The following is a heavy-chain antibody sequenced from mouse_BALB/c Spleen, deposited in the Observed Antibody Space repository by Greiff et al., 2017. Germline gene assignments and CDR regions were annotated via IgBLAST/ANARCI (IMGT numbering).Heavy chain of an antibody. D-gene: IGHD1-1*01. Sequence: EVQVVESGGGLVQPGGSRKLSCAASGFPFSSFGMHWVRQAPEKGLEWVAYISSGSSTIYYAATVKGRFTISRDNPKNTLFLQMTSLRSEDTAMYYCARGRADYYGTWYFDVWGAGTTVTVSS. V-gene: IGHV5-17*02. CDR2: ISSGSSTI. CDR3: ARGRADYYGTWYFDV. CDR1: GFPFSSFG. J-gene: IGHJ1*01.